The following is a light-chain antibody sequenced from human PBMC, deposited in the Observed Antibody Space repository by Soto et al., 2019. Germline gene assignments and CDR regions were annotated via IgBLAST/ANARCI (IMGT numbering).Light chain of an antibody. CDR3: CSYAGSSTSYV. CDR2: GNS. V-gene: IGLV1-40*01. Sequence: QSVLTQPPSVSGAPGQRVTISCTGSSSNIGAGYDVHWYQQLPGTAPKLLIYGNSNRPSGVPDRFSGSKSGTSASLAITGLQAEDEADYYCCSYAGSSTSYVFGTGTKLTVL. CDR1: SSNIGAGYD. J-gene: IGLJ1*01.